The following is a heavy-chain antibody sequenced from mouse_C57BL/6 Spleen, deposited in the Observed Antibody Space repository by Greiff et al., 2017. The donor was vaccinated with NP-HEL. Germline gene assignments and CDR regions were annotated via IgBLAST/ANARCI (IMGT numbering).Heavy chain of an antibody. CDR1: GYTFTSYD. J-gene: IGHJ2*01. CDR2: IYPRDGSN. D-gene: IGHD1-1*01. CDR3: ARGTVVAPFDY. V-gene: IGHV1-85*01. Sequence: VQLQQSGPELVKPGASVKLSCKASGYTFTSYDINWVKQRPGQGLEWIGWIYPRDGSNKYNEKFKGKATLTVDTSSSTAYMELHSLTSEDSAVYLCARGTVVAPFDYWGQGTTLTVSS.